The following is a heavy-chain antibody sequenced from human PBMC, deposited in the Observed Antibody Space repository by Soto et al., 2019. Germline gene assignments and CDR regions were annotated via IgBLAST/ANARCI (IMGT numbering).Heavy chain of an antibody. V-gene: IGHV3-23*01. D-gene: IGHD2-8*01. CDR2: ISGSGGST. Sequence: EVQLLESGGGLVQPGGSLRLSCAASGFTFSSYAMSWVRQAPGKGLEWVSAISGSGGSTYYADSVKGRFTISRDNSKNTLYLQMNSLRAEDTAVYYCAKGRQNGYYYYYYMDVWGKGTTVTVSS. CDR1: GFTFSSYA. CDR3: AKGRQNGYYYYYYMDV. J-gene: IGHJ6*03.